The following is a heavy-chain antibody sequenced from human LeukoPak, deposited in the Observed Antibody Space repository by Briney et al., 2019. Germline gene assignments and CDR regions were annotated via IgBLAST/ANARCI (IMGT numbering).Heavy chain of an antibody. CDR1: GGSISSYY. J-gene: IGHJ5*02. V-gene: IGHV4-4*07. D-gene: IGHD3-3*01. CDR2: IYNSGSH. Sequence: SETLSLTCTVSGGSISSYYWRWIRQPAGKGLEWIGRIYNSGSHNYNPSLKSRVTMSVATSKNQFSLKLSSVTAADTAVYYCARDPRSGYYTGGHWFDPWGQGTLVTVSS. CDR3: ARDPRSGYYTGGHWFDP.